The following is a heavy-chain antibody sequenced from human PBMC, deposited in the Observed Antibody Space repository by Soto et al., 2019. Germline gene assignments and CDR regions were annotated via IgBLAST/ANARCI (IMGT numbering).Heavy chain of an antibody. Sequence: SETLSLTCAVHGGSFSGYYWDWIRQPPGKGLEWIGEVNHGGTSNYNPSLKSRAIISVDRSKNQFSLKLSSVTAADTAVYYCARHFSVDYFDYWGQGALVTVSS. V-gene: IGHV4-34*01. CDR3: ARHFSVDYFDY. CDR2: VNHGGTS. CDR1: GGSFSGYY. J-gene: IGHJ4*02.